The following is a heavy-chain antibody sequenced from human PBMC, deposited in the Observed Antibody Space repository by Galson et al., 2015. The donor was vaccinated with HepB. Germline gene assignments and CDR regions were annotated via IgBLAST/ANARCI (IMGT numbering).Heavy chain of an antibody. CDR1: GYTFSSYS. Sequence: SCKASGYTFSSYSITWVRQAPGQGLEWVGWISPHNRYTNYAQNFQGRVTMTTDTSTNTAYMELRSLRSDDTAIYYCARGAVVVAVGATESNWFDPWGRGTLVTVSS. D-gene: IGHD2-15*01. CDR3: ARGAVVVAVGATESNWFDP. CDR2: ISPHNRYT. V-gene: IGHV1-18*01. J-gene: IGHJ5*02.